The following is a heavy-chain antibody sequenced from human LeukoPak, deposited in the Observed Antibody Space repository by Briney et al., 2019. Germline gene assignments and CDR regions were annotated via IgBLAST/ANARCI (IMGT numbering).Heavy chain of an antibody. D-gene: IGHD1-26*01. CDR2: IYYSGST. Sequence: SETLSLTCTVSGGSISSSTYYWGWIRQPPGKGLEWIGSIYYSGSTYYNPSLKSRVTISVDTSKNQFSLKLSSVTAADTAVYYCAREVGATLTFFDYWGQGTLVTVSS. CDR1: GGSISSSTYY. CDR3: AREVGATLTFFDY. J-gene: IGHJ4*02. V-gene: IGHV4-39*07.